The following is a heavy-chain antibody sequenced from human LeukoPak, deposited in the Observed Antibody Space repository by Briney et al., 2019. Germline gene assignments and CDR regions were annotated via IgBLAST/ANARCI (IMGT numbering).Heavy chain of an antibody. CDR1: GFTFSNAW. J-gene: IGHJ4*02. Sequence: GGSLRLSCAASGFTFSNAWMSWVRQAPGKGLEWVGRISTKTLGATAVYPAPVQGRFTVSRDDSKSTLFLQMNSLKTEDTAVYYCTTDPAGVTTVTSPNYYFDYWGQGTLVTVSS. CDR2: ISTKTLGATA. V-gene: IGHV3-15*01. D-gene: IGHD4-17*01. CDR3: TTDPAGVTTVTSPNYYFDY.